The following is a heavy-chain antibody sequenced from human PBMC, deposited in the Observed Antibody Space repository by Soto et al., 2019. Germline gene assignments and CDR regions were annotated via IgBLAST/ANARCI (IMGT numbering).Heavy chain of an antibody. CDR1: GYSFTSYW. D-gene: IGHD6-19*01. CDR3: ARHSGAVAGIWEWYFDL. J-gene: IGHJ2*01. Sequence: GESLKISCKGSGYSFTSYWISWVRQMPGKGLEWMGRIDPSDSYTNYSPSFQGHVTISADKSISTAYLQWSSLKASDTAMYYCARHSGAVAGIWEWYFDLWGRGTLVTVSS. V-gene: IGHV5-10-1*01. CDR2: IDPSDSYT.